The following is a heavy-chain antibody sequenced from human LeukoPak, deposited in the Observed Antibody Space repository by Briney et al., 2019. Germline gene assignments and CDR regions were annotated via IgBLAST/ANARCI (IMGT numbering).Heavy chain of an antibody. CDR1: GYTFTSYA. CDR3: AKEGWQFADNWFDP. D-gene: IGHD2-15*01. J-gene: IGHJ5*02. Sequence: PGVSLRLSCAASGYTFTSYAMSWVRQAPGKGREWVSAISGSGGSTYYADSVKGRFTLSRDNSKNTLYLQMNSLRAEDTAVYYCAKEGWQFADNWFDPWGQGTLVTVSS. CDR2: ISGSGGST. V-gene: IGHV3-23*01.